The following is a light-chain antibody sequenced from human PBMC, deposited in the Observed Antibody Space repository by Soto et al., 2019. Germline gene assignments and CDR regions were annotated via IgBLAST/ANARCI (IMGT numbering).Light chain of an antibody. CDR1: SSDVGGYNY. CDR2: DVS. CDR3: SSYTRSTTVI. J-gene: IGLJ2*01. Sequence: QSALTQPASVSGSPGQSITISCTGTSSDVGGYNYVSWYQQHPGKAPKLMIYDVSNRPSGVSNRFSGSKSGNTASLTISGLQAEDEADYCCSSYTRSTTVIFGGGTKVTVL. V-gene: IGLV2-14*01.